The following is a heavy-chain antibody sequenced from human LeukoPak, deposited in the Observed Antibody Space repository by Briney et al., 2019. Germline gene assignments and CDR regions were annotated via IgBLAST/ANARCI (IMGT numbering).Heavy chain of an antibody. Sequence: ASVKVSCKASGYXFAGYYIHWVRQAPGQGPEWMGWINPNSGGTNYAQKFQGRVTMTRDTSISTAYMELSRLRSDDTAVYYCAREKKLRGATDYWGQGTLVTVSS. CDR1: GYXFAGYY. J-gene: IGHJ4*02. CDR3: AREKKLRGATDY. D-gene: IGHD1-26*01. CDR2: INPNSGGT. V-gene: IGHV1-2*02.